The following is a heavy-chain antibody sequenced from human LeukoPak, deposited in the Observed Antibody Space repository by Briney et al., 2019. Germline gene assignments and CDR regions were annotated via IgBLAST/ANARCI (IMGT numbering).Heavy chain of an antibody. J-gene: IGHJ4*02. CDR2: ISYDGSQK. Sequence: GRSLRLSCAASGFTFNNYALHWVRQAPGKGLEWVAVISYDGSQKYYADSVKGRFTISREDSKNTPYLQMNSLRAEDTAVYYCTRGSYCDLNWGQGTLVTVSS. CDR3: TRGSYCDLN. CDR1: GFTFNNYA. D-gene: IGHD1-26*01. V-gene: IGHV3-30-3*01.